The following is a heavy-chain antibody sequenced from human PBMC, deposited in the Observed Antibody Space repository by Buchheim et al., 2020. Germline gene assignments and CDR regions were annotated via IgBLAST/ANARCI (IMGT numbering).Heavy chain of an antibody. CDR2: IYYGGNT. D-gene: IGHD3-22*01. J-gene: IGHJ5*02. CDR3: ARRQNYYDSSGYRNWFDP. Sequence: QLQLQESGPGLVKPSETLSLTCTVSGASISSSSYYWGWIRQPPGKGLEWIGSIYYGGNTYSNPSLKSRVTMSVDTPKNQFSLKLSSVTAADTAVYYCARRQNYYDSSGYRNWFDPWGQGTL. V-gene: IGHV4-39*01. CDR1: GASISSSSYY.